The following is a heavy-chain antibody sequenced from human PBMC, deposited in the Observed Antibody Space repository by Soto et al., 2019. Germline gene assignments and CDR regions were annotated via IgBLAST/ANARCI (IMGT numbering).Heavy chain of an antibody. Sequence: ASVKGSCKASGYSFTDYHIHWVRQAPGQGLEWLGRINPKSGGTGTAQKFQGWVTMTRDTSKNQFSLKVGSVTAADTAVYYCASSSLYGMDVWGQGTTVTVSS. CDR1: GYSFTDYH. J-gene: IGHJ6*02. CDR3: ASSSLYGMDV. CDR2: INPKSGGT. V-gene: IGHV1-2*04.